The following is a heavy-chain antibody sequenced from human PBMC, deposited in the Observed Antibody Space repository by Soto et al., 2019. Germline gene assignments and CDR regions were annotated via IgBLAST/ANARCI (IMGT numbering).Heavy chain of an antibody. V-gene: IGHV5-51*01. J-gene: IGHJ6*02. CDR1: GYSFTIYW. Sequence: GESLKISCMGSGYSFTIYWIGWVRQMPGKGLEWMGIIYPGDSDTRYSPSFQGQVTISADKSISTAYLQWSSLKASDTAMYYCAXWGVRGRTYYYYYGMDVWGQGTTVTVSS. CDR3: AXWGVRGRTYYYYYGMDV. CDR2: IYPGDSDT. D-gene: IGHD3-10*01.